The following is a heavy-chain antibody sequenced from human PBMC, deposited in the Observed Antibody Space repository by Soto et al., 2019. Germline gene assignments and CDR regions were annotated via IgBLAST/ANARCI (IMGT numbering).Heavy chain of an antibody. CDR2: ISYDGSNK. CDR1: GFTFSSYA. Sequence: ESGGGVVQPGRSLRLSCAASGFTFSSYAMHWVRQAPGKGLEWVAVISYDGSNKYYADSVKGRFTISRDNSKNTLYLQMNSLRAEDTAVYYCARELGRYCSSTSCYGYDYWGQGTLVTVSS. V-gene: IGHV3-30-3*01. J-gene: IGHJ4*02. D-gene: IGHD2-2*01. CDR3: ARELGRYCSSTSCYGYDY.